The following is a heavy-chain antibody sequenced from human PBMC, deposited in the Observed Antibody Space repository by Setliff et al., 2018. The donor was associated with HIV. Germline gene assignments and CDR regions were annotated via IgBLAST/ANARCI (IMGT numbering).Heavy chain of an antibody. V-gene: IGHV4-4*02. CDR3: GGNGYYSIDY. CDR1: GGSISSNW. CDR2: IYHSGST. J-gene: IGHJ4*02. D-gene: IGHD3-22*01. Sequence: NPSETLSLTCAVSGGSISSNWWSWVRQSPGKGLEWIGEIYHSGSTHYNPSLQSRVTISVDKSKSQFSLKLNSVTAAGTAVYYCGGNGYYSIDYWGQGTLVTVSS.